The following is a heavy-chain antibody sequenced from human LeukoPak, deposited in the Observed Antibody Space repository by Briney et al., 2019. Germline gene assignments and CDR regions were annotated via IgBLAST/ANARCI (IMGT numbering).Heavy chain of an antibody. CDR1: GGSISSYY. CDR2: IYYSGST. CDR3: ARDLGYCSSTSCLYGMDV. J-gene: IGHJ6*02. V-gene: IGHV4-59*01. Sequence: SETLSLTCTVSGGSISSYYWSRIRQPPGKGLEWIGYIYYSGSTNYNPSLKSRVTISVDTSKNQFSLKLSSVTAADTAVYYCARDLGYCSSTSCLYGMDVWGQGTTVTVSS. D-gene: IGHD2-2*01.